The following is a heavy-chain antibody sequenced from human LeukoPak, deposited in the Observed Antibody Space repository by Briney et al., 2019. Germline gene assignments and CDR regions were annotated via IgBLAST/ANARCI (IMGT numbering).Heavy chain of an antibody. Sequence: PGGSLRLSCAASGFTLSSYSMNWVRQAPGKGLVWVARIKNDGTYTSYAESEKGRFSISRDNAKNTLYLQMNSLRAEDTAIYYCVRELERADAFEIWGQGTLVTVSS. CDR3: VRELERADAFEI. CDR2: IKNDGTYT. D-gene: IGHD1-1*01. J-gene: IGHJ3*02. V-gene: IGHV3-74*01. CDR1: GFTLSSYS.